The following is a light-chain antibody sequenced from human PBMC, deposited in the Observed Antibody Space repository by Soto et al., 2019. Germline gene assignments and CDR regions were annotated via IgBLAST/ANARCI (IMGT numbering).Light chain of an antibody. CDR1: NSDVGAYNY. CDR2: EVS. J-gene: IGLJ1*01. CDR3: SSYTSSSTLSYV. V-gene: IGLV2-14*01. Sequence: QSALTQPASVSGSPGQSITISCTGTNSDVGAYNYVSWYQQHTGKAPKLLLHEVSNRPAGVSNRFSGSKSGNTASLTISGLRAEDEADYYCSSYTSSSTLSYVFGTRTKLTVL.